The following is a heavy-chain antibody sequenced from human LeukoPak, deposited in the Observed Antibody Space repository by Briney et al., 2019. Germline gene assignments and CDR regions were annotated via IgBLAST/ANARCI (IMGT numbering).Heavy chain of an antibody. V-gene: IGHV1-2*02. CDR3: ATYYSDTSARD. CDR2: INPNSGGT. J-gene: IGHJ4*02. CDR1: GGTFSSYA. Sequence: ASVKVSCKASGGTFSSYAISWVRQAPGQGLEWMGWINPNSGGTNLASNFQGRVTLTSDTSISTAYMELSGLTSDDTAVYFCATYYSDTSARDWGQGTLVTVSS. D-gene: IGHD3-10*01.